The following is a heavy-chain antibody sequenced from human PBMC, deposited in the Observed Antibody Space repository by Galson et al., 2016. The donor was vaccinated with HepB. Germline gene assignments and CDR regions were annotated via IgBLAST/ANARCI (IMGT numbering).Heavy chain of an antibody. D-gene: IGHD3-3*01. V-gene: IGHV3-23*01. CDR3: AKDLGFLEWLFFDSYYYYGMDR. CDR1: GFTFSSYA. J-gene: IGHJ6*02. Sequence: SLRLSCAASGFTFSSYAMSWVRQAPGKGLEWVSAISGSGGSTYYADSVKGRFTISRDNSKNTLYLPMHSLRAEDTAVYYCAKDLGFLEWLFFDSYYYYGMDRWGQRTTVTVSS. CDR2: ISGSGGST.